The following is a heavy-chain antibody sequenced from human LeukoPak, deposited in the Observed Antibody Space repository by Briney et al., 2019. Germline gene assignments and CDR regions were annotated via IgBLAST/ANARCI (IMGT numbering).Heavy chain of an antibody. CDR3: ATDPGTSAKGSGSYGRFDP. D-gene: IGHD1-26*01. CDR1: GYTLTELS. Sequence: ASVKVSCKVSGYTLTELSMHWVRPAPGKGLEGMGGFDPEDGETIYAQKFQGRVTMTEDTSTDTAYMELSSLRSEDTAVYYCATDPGTSAKGSGSYGRFDPWGQGTLVTVSS. CDR2: FDPEDGET. V-gene: IGHV1-24*01. J-gene: IGHJ5*02.